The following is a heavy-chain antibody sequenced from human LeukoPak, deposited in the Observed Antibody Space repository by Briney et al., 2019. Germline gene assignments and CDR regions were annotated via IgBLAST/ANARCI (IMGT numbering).Heavy chain of an antibody. V-gene: IGHV4-38-2*01. J-gene: IGHJ3*02. CDR1: GYSISSGYY. D-gene: IGHD4-17*01. Sequence: PSETLSLTCAVSGYSISSGYYWSWIRQPPGKGLEWIGSIYHSGSTYYNPSLKSRVTISVDTSKNQFSLKLSSVTVADTAVYYCARRTVTTNADAFDIWGQGTMVTVSS. CDR3: ARRTVTTNADAFDI. CDR2: IYHSGST.